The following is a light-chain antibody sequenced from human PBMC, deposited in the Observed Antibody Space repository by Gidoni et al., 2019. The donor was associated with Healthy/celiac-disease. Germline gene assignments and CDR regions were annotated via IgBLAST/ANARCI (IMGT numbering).Light chain of an antibody. CDR3: QQWDT. Sequence: EIVLTQSPATLSLSPAESATLSCRASQSVSSYLAWYQQKPGQAPRLPIYAASNRATGIPARFSGSGSWTDFTLTISSLEPEDFAVYYCQQWDTFGQGTRLEIK. CDR2: AAS. CDR1: QSVSSY. V-gene: IGKV3-11*01. J-gene: IGKJ5*01.